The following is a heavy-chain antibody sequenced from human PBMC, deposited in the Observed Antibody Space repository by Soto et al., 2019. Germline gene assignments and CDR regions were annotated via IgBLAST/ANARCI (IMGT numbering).Heavy chain of an antibody. CDR2: IYYSGST. CDR3: AGFLVPASRNTGFDY. J-gene: IGHJ4*02. V-gene: IGHV4-39*01. Sequence: QLQLQESGPGLVKPSETLSLICTVSGASINTNDYYWGWVRQPPGKGLEWIGNIYYSGSTIYNPSLRSRLTISLDTSKNQFSLRLNSVTAADAAIYYCAGFLVPASRNTGFDYWGQGTLVTVSS. CDR1: GASINTNDYY. D-gene: IGHD2-15*01.